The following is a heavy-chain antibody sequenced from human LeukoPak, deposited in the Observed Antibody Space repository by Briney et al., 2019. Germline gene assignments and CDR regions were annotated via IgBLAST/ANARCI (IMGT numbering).Heavy chain of an antibody. V-gene: IGHV4-59*08. D-gene: IGHD2-15*01. CDR2: IHNSGST. CDR1: VGSISTYY. Sequence: PSETLSLTCNVSVGSISTYYWSWIRQPPGKGLEWIGYIHNSGSTNNNPSLKSRVIISVDTAKNQFALKLSSVTAADTAVYYCARGGSKVFDYWGQGSLVIVSS. J-gene: IGHJ4*02. CDR3: ARGGSKVFDY.